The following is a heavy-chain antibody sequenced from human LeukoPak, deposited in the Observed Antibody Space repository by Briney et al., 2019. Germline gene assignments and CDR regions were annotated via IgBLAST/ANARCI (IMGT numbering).Heavy chain of an antibody. Sequence: SETLSLTCTVSGGSISSSSYYWSWIRQPAGKGLEWIGRIYTSGSTNYNPSLKSRVTISVDTSKNQFSLKLSSVTAADTAVYYCARDTDYGGNFDYWGQGTLVTVSS. D-gene: IGHD4-23*01. J-gene: IGHJ4*02. CDR3: ARDTDYGGNFDY. CDR2: IYTSGST. V-gene: IGHV4-61*02. CDR1: GGSISSSSYY.